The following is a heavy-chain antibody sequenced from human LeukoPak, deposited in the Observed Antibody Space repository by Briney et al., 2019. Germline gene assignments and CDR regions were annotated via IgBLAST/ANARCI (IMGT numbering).Heavy chain of an antibody. CDR2: ISCSGSTI. D-gene: IGHD4-23*01. Sequence: GGSLRLSCAASGFTFRSYEKNWLRQATGKGLEGVSYISCSGSTIYSADCVKGRFTISRDYAKKSLYLQMNSLRAEGTAVYYCARDDYGGRGEFDYWGQGNLVPVSS. CDR3: ARDDYGGRGEFDY. CDR1: GFTFRSYE. J-gene: IGHJ4*01. V-gene: IGHV3-48*03.